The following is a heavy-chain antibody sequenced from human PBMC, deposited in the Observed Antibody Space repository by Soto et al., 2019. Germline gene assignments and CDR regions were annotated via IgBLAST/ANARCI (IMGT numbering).Heavy chain of an antibody. J-gene: IGHJ4*02. D-gene: IGHD2-21*01. CDR3: ARVRRPGPDLYCGGDCQPPYFDY. V-gene: IGHV3-11*01. CDR2: ISSSGSTI. Sequence: QVQLVESGGGLVKPGGSLRLSCAASGFTFSDYYMSWIRQAPGKGLEWVSYISSSGSTIYYADSVKGRFTISRDNAKNSLYLQMNSLRAEDTAVYYCARVRRPGPDLYCGGDCQPPYFDYWGQGTLVTVSS. CDR1: GFTFSDYY.